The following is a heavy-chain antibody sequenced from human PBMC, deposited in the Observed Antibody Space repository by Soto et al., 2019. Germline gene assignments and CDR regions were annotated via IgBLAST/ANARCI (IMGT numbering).Heavy chain of an antibody. CDR3: ARKEHEVGLWFGDHLNPAGMDV. Sequence: PGGSLRLSCAASGFTFSRYGMHWVRQAPGKGLEWVAVIWYDGSNKDYADSVKGRFTISKDNSKNTLYLQMNSLRAEDTAVYYCARKEHEVGLWFGDHLNPAGMDVWGQGTTVTVSS. V-gene: IGHV3-33*01. CDR2: IWYDGSNK. J-gene: IGHJ6*02. D-gene: IGHD3-10*01. CDR1: GFTFSRYG.